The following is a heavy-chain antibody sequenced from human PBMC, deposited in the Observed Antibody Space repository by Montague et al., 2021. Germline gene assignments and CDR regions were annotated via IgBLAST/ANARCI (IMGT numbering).Heavy chain of an antibody. CDR1: DGSITNNNYC. D-gene: IGHD3-16*01. J-gene: IGHJ2*01. Sequence: SQTLSLTCSVSDGSITNNNYCWGWIRQPPGKGLEWIGSVFYSGSTYYNPSLRSRVAISVDVSKNQFSLRLTSVTAAETSVYYCARRVGGGHWYFDLWGRGTLVTVSS. CDR3: ARRVGGGHWYFDL. CDR2: VFYSGST. V-gene: IGHV4-39*01.